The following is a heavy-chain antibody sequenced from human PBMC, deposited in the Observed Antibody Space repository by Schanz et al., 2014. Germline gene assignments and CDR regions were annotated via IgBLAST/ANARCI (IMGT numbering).Heavy chain of an antibody. J-gene: IGHJ3*01. D-gene: IGHD6-19*01. CDR3: AGAAVGFIVDAFDL. Sequence: EVQLVESRGGLVQPGGSLRLSCAVSGFRFKTYEMNWVRQVRGKGLEWVSSISPSGDTHYLASVKGRFTISRENAKSSLYLQMDHLRVEDTAAYYCAGAAVGFIVDAFDLWGRGTMVIVSS. CDR2: ISPSGDT. V-gene: IGHV3-13*01. CDR1: GFRFKTYE.